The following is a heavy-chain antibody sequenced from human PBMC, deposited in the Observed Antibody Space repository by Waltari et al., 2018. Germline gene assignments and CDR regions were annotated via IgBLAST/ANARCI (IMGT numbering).Heavy chain of an antibody. CDR1: DFTFSRYR. D-gene: IGHD4-17*01. CDR3: ARGFWFATVSTFTWFDP. V-gene: IGHV3-21*01. J-gene: IGHJ5*02. Sequence: EEQLVESGGGLVKPGGSLRASWTAADFTFSRYRMNWVRQAPGKGLEWVASISSTSHYIYYADSVKGRFTISRDNAKNSLYLQMNSLRAEDTAVYYCARGFWFATVSTFTWFDPWGQGTLVTVSS. CDR2: ISSTSHYI.